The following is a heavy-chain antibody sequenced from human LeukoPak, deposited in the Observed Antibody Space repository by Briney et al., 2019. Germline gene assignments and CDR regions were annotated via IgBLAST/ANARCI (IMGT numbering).Heavy chain of an antibody. CDR2: IKSKTDGGTT. CDR1: GFTFSNAW. Sequence: GGSLRLSCAAPGFTFSNAWMNWVRQAPGKGLEWVGRIKSKTDGGTTDYAAPVKGRFTISRDDSKNTLYLQMNSLKTEDTAVYYCTTDLKYYYDSSGPGYWGQGTLVTVSS. J-gene: IGHJ4*02. D-gene: IGHD3-22*01. V-gene: IGHV3-15*07. CDR3: TTDLKYYYDSSGPGY.